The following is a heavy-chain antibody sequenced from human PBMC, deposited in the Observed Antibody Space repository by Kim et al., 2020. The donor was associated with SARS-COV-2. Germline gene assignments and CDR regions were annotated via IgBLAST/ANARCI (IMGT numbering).Heavy chain of an antibody. Sequence: GGSLRLSCAASGFTFSSYGMHWVRQAPGKGLEWVAVIWYDGSNKYYADSVKGRFTISRDNSKNTLYLQMNSLRAEDTAVYYCARALTGTTVYYYGMDVWGQGTTVTVSS. CDR3: ARALTGTTVYYYGMDV. CDR1: GFTFSSYG. D-gene: IGHD1-7*01. CDR2: IWYDGSNK. V-gene: IGHV3-33*01. J-gene: IGHJ6*02.